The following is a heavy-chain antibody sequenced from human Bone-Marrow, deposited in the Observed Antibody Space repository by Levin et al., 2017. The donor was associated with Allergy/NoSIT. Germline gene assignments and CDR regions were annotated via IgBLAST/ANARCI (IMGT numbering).Heavy chain of an antibody. J-gene: IGHJ1*01. V-gene: IGHV1-46*01. CDR2: INPSGGST. D-gene: IGHD2-15*01. CDR1: GYTFTSYY. CDR3: ARDRCSGGSCYPQPQR. Sequence: ASVKVSCKASGYTFTSYYMHWVRQAPGQGLEWMGIINPSGGSTSYAQKFQGRVTMTRDTSTSTVYMELSSLRSEDTAVYYCARDRCSGGSCYPQPQRWGQGTLVTVSS.